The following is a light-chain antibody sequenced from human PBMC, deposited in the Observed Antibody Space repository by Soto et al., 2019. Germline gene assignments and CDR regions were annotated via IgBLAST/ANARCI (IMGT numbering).Light chain of an antibody. CDR1: QDISNY. J-gene: IGKJ5*01. CDR3: QQYENLPTIT. V-gene: IGKV1-33*01. Sequence: DLPMTQSTSSLSASVGDRVMIPCQASQDISNYLKWYQQKPRKAHKLMIYDASNLETGVPSRFSGSGSGTDFTFTISSLQPEDIATYYCQQYENLPTITFGQGTKLDIK. CDR2: DAS.